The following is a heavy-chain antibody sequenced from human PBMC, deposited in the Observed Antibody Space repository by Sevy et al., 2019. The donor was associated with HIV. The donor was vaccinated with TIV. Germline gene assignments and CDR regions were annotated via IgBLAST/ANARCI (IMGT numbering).Heavy chain of an antibody. Sequence: SETLSLTCTVSGGSISSGGYYWSWIRQHPGKGLEWIGYIYYSGSTYYNPSLKSRVTISVDTSKNQFSLKLSSVTAADTAVYYCARGRNYYDSRRVLWDIWGQGTMVTVSS. CDR3: ARGRNYYDSRRVLWDI. V-gene: IGHV4-31*03. CDR1: GGSISSGGYY. D-gene: IGHD3-22*01. CDR2: IYYSGST. J-gene: IGHJ3*02.